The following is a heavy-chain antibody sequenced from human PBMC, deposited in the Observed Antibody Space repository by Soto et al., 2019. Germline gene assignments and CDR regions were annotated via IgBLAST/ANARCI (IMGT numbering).Heavy chain of an antibody. D-gene: IGHD3-16*02. CDR2: ISHDGTDK. V-gene: IGHV3-30*18. Sequence: GGSLRLSCAASGFTFWKFGLHWVRQSPREGLEWVALISHDGTDKYYADSVKGRFTISRDNSKDTLFLHMDNLRPEDTGIYYCAKPTSFVTCFDSWGQGTLVTVSS. J-gene: IGHJ5*01. CDR1: GFTFWKFG. CDR3: AKPTSFVTCFDS.